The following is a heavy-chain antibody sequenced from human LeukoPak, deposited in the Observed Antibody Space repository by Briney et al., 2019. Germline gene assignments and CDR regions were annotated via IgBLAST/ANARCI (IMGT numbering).Heavy chain of an antibody. Sequence: ASVKVSCTASGYTFTSYGISWVRQAPGQGLEWMGWISAYNGNTNYAQKLQGRVTMTTDTSTSTAYMELRSLRSDDTAVYYCARDGGYSSGWTNDPPFDYWGQGTLVTVSS. J-gene: IGHJ4*02. D-gene: IGHD6-19*01. V-gene: IGHV1-18*04. CDR1: GYTFTSYG. CDR3: ARDGGYSSGWTNDPPFDY. CDR2: ISAYNGNT.